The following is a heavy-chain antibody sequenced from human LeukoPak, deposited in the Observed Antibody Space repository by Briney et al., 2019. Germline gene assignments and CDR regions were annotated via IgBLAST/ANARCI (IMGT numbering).Heavy chain of an antibody. V-gene: IGHV4-34*01. J-gene: IGHJ4*02. CDR1: GGSFSGYY. Sequence: SETLSLTCAVYGGSFSGYYWSWIRQPPGKGLEWIGEINHSGSTNYNPSLKSRDTISVDTSKNQFSLKLSSVTAADTAVYYCARGPFSSNYLDYWGQGTLVTVSS. CDR3: ARGPFSSNYLDY. D-gene: IGHD6-19*01. CDR2: INHSGST.